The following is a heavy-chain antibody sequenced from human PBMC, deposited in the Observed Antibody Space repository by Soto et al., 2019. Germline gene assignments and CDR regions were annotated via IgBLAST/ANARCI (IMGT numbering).Heavy chain of an antibody. D-gene: IGHD2-15*01. V-gene: IGHV3-23*01. CDR2: ISGSGGST. Sequence: EVQLLESGGGLVQRGGSLRLSCAASGFTFSSYAMSWVRQAPGKGLEWVSAISGSGGSTYYADSVKGRFTISRDNSKNTLYLQMNSLRAEDTPVYYCAKAHPYCSGGSCYDYFDYWGQGTLVTVSS. J-gene: IGHJ4*02. CDR3: AKAHPYCSGGSCYDYFDY. CDR1: GFTFSSYA.